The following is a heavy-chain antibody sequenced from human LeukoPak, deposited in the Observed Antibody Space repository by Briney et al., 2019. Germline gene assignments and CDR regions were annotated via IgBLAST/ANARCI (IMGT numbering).Heavy chain of an antibody. CDR1: GGSISSSSYY. D-gene: IGHD3-10*01. Sequence: SETLSLTCTVSGGSISSSSYYWGWIRQPPGKGLEWIGSIYYSGSTYYNPSLKSRVTISVDTSKNQFSLKLSSVTAADTAVYYCARHAGLITMVRGVRNYYFDYWGQGTLVTVSS. V-gene: IGHV4-39*01. CDR2: IYYSGST. CDR3: ARHAGLITMVRGVRNYYFDY. J-gene: IGHJ4*02.